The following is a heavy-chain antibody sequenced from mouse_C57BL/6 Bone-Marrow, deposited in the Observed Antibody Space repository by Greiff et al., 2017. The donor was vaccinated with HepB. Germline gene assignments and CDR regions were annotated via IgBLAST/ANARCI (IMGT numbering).Heavy chain of an antibody. CDR3: ARFYPAYFDY. J-gene: IGHJ2*01. CDR1: GYTFTSYW. V-gene: IGHV1-64*01. Sequence: QVQLQQPGAELVKPGASVKFSCKASGYTFTSYWMHWVKQRPGQGLEWIGMIHPNSGSTNYNEKFKSKATLTVDKSSSTAYMQLSSLTSEDSAVYYCARFYPAYFDYWGQGTTLTVSS. CDR2: IHPNSGST.